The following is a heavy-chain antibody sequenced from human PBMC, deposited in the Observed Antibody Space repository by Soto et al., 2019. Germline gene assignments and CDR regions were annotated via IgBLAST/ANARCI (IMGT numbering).Heavy chain of an antibody. V-gene: IGHV4-61*01. CDR2: IYYSGST. CDR3: ARAKPSSGWLDY. J-gene: IGHJ4*02. Sequence: SETLSLTCTDSGGSVSSGSYYWSWIRQPPGKGLEWIGYIYYSGSTNYNPSLKSRVTISVDTSKNQFSLKLSSVTAADTAVYYCARAKPSSGWLDYWGQGTLVTVSS. D-gene: IGHD6-19*01. CDR1: GGSVSSGSYY.